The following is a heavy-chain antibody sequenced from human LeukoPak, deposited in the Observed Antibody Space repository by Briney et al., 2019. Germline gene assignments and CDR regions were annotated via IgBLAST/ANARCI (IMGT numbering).Heavy chain of an antibody. CDR3: GKAQTACGGDCYSNFDY. D-gene: IGHD2-21*02. CDR1: GFTFSDYA. CDR2: ISGRGGNT. V-gene: IGHV3-23*01. J-gene: IGHJ4*02. Sequence: GGSLRLSCAASGFTFSDYAMSWVRHAPGKGLEWVSAISGRGGNTYYADSVKGRFTISRDNSKNTLSLQMNTLRAEDTAVYYCGKAQTACGGDCYSNFDYWGRGPLVTVSS.